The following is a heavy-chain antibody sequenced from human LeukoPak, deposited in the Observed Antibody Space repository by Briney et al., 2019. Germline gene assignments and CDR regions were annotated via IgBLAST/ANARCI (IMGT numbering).Heavy chain of an antibody. CDR3: ARGLLWFGEPSNFDY. D-gene: IGHD3-10*01. Sequence: SETLSLTCTVSGGSNSSGSYYWSWIRQPAGKGLEWIGRIYTSGSTNYNPSLKSRVTISVDTSKNQFSLKLSSVTAADTAVYYCARGLLWFGEPSNFDYWGQGTLVTVSS. CDR2: IYTSGST. J-gene: IGHJ4*02. V-gene: IGHV4-61*02. CDR1: GGSNSSGSYY.